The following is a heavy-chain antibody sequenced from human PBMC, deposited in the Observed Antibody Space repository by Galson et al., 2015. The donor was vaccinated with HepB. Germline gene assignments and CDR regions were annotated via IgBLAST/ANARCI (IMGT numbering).Heavy chain of an antibody. V-gene: IGHV3-21*01. CDR3: ERDRRLIGAHPPLGDAFDI. Sequence: SLRLSCAASGFTFSSYSMNWVRQAPGKGLEWVSSISSSSSYIYYADSVKGRFPISRDNAKNSLYLQMNSLSAEDTAVYYCERDRRLIGAHPPLGDAFDIWGPGTMVTVSS. CDR1: GFTFSSYS. D-gene: IGHD4-17*01. CDR2: ISSSSSYI. J-gene: IGHJ3*02.